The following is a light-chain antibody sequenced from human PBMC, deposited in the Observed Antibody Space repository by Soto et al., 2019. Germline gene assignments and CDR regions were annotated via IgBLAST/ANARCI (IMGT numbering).Light chain of an antibody. CDR3: QQYGISPT. Sequence: DIVLTQSPGTLSLSPGERATLSCRSSPSVSSNYLAWYQQQPDQAPGLVIYDVSGRATGLPDRFSGSGSGADFTLTISRLEPEDSGGYYCQQYGISPTVGQGTKVEI. CDR1: PSVSSNY. CDR2: DVS. V-gene: IGKV3-20*01. J-gene: IGKJ1*01.